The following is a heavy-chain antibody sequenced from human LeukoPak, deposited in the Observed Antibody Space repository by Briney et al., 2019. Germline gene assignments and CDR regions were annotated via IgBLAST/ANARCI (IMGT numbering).Heavy chain of an antibody. J-gene: IGHJ4*02. CDR1: GFTHSNYW. V-gene: IGHV3-7*01. CDR3: ARDQTPFV. CDR2: IKPDGSEK. Sequence: GGSLRLFCAASGFTHSNYWMTWVRHAPGKGLEWVANIKPDGSEKYYVDSVKGRFTISRDNAKNSLYLQMNSLRAEDTAVYYCARDQTPFVWGQGTLVTVSS.